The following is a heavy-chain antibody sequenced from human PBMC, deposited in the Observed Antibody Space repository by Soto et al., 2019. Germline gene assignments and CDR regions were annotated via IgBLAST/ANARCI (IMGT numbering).Heavy chain of an antibody. J-gene: IGHJ4*02. CDR1: DWAFSGYD. V-gene: IGHV4-34*01. CDR3: ARGQGTGTTPPGGGRIRYFVY. D-gene: IGHD1-7*01. CDR2: INHSGST. Sequence: PSGTLSLTGAVYDWAFSGYDWSWIRQPPGKGLEGIGEINHSGSTNYKPSLKSRVTTSVDTSKNQFSLQLSPVHAADTAVYSCARGQGTGTTPPGGGRIRYFVYWGQGNLVTVSS.